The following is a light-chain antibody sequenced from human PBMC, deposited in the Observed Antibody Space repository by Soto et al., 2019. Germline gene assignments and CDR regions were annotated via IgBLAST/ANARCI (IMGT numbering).Light chain of an antibody. CDR3: QQYGSSPIT. CDR2: GAS. CDR1: QSVSSN. J-gene: IGKJ1*01. V-gene: IGKV3-20*01. Sequence: VLTQSPATLSLSPGERATLSCRASQSVSSNLAWYQQKPGQAPRLLIYGASSRATGIPDRFSGSGSGTDFTLTITRLEREDFAVYYCQQYGSSPITFGQGTKVDIK.